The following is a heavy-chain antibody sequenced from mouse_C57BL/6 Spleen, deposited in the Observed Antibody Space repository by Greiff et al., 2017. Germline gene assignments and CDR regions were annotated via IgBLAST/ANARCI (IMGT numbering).Heavy chain of an antibody. J-gene: IGHJ2*01. D-gene: IGHD1-1*01. Sequence: EVQLVESGGGLVKPGGSLKLSCAASGFTFSSYAMSWVRQTPEKRLEWVATISDGGSYTYYPDNVKGRFTISRDNAKNNLYLQMSHLKSEDTAMYYCARNFITTVVDYFDYWGQGTTLTVSS. CDR3: ARNFITTVVDYFDY. V-gene: IGHV5-4*01. CDR2: ISDGGSYT. CDR1: GFTFSSYA.